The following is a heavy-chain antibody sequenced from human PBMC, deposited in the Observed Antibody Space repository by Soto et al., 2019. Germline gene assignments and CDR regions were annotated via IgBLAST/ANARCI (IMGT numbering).Heavy chain of an antibody. V-gene: IGHV3-23*01. CDR1: GFTFSNHV. CDR2: INSRGDNT. J-gene: IGHJ4*02. CDR3: GNGLENHYNYDY. Sequence: EVQLLESGGGLVQPGGSLRLSCAASGFTFSNHVMSWVRQAPGKGPEWVSSINSRGDNTYYAGSVRGRFTISRDNSKSTLYLKMNSMRAEDTAVYYCGNGLENHYNYDYWGQGPLVTVSS. D-gene: IGHD3-16*01.